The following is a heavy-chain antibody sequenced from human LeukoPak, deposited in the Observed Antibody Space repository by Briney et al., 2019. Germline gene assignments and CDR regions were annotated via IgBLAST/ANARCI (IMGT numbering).Heavy chain of an antibody. CDR3: ARDLLKTYIVVVPAAFDP. CDR1: GFTFSIYS. V-gene: IGHV3-21*01. J-gene: IGHJ5*02. D-gene: IGHD2-2*01. Sequence: GGSLRLSCAASGFTFSIYSMNWVRQAPGKGLEWVSSISSSSSYIYYADSVKGRFTISRDNAKNSLYLQMNSLRAEDTAVYYCARDLLKTYIVVVPAAFDPWGQGTLVTVSS. CDR2: ISSSSSYI.